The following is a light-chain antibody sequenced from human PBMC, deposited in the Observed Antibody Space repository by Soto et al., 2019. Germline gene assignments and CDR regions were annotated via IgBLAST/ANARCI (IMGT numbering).Light chain of an antibody. CDR2: DVT. J-gene: IGLJ1*01. Sequence: QSALTQPASVSGSPGQSITLSCTGTSSDVVGYNYVSWYQHHPGKAPKLIIYDVTNRPSGVSNPFSGSKSGNTASLTISGLQPEDEADYYCSSYTTSNTRQIVFGTGTKVTVL. CDR3: SSYTTSNTRQIV. V-gene: IGLV2-14*03. CDR1: SSDVVGYNY.